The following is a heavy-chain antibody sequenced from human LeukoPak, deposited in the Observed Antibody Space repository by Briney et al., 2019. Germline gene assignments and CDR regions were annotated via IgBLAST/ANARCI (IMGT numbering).Heavy chain of an antibody. CDR2: INGAGSWT. CDR1: GNYW. Sequence: GGYLRLSCAASGNYWMHWVRQAPGKGLVWVSHINGAGSWTTYADSVKGRFTISKDHAKHTVYLQMNNLRAEDTAVYSCVSFYETYWGRGTLVTVS. V-gene: IGHV3-74*01. J-gene: IGHJ4*02. CDR3: VSFYETY. D-gene: IGHD2-2*01.